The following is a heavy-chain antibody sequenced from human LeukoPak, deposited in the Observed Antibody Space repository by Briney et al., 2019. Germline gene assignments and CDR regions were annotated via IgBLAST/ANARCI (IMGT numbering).Heavy chain of an antibody. V-gene: IGHV4-59*01. CDR3: AREGYGSSHNWFDP. CDR2: IYYSGST. J-gene: IGHJ5*02. Sequence: PSETLSLTCTVSGGSISSYYWSWIRQPPGKGLEWIGYIYYSGSTNYNPSLKSRVTISVDTSKNQFSLKLSSVTAADTAVYYCAREGYGSSHNWFDPWGQGTLVTVSS. D-gene: IGHD6-13*01. CDR1: GGSISSYY.